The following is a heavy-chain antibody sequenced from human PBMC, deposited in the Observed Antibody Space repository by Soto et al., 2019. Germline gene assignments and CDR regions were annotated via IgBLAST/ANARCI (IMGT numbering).Heavy chain of an antibody. D-gene: IGHD3-10*01. Sequence: SETLSLTCAVYGGSFSGYYWSWIRQPPGKGLEWIGEINHSGSTNYNPSLESRVTISVDTSKNQFSLKLNSVTAADTAVYYCARVAGYYYGSGSYLGYYYYGMEVWGQGTTVTVS. J-gene: IGHJ6*02. CDR3: ARVAGYYYGSGSYLGYYYYGMEV. CDR2: INHSGST. CDR1: GGSFSGYY. V-gene: IGHV4-34*01.